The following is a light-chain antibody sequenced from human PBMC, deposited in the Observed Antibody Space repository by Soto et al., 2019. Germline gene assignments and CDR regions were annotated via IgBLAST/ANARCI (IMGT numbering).Light chain of an antibody. CDR2: DAS. J-gene: IGKJ4*01. V-gene: IGKV1-33*01. CDR1: QDISNY. Sequence: DIQMTQSPPSLSASVGDRVTITCQASQDISNYLNWYQQKPGKAPKLLIYDASNLETGVPSRFSGSGSGTDFTFTIRGLQPEDTATYYCQQYENPLLTFGGGTKVEIK. CDR3: QQYENPLLT.